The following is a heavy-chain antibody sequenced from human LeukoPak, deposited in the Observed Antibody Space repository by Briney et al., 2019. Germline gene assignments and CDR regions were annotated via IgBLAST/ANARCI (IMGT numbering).Heavy chain of an antibody. CDR1: GFTFSSYA. V-gene: IGHV3-64*01. J-gene: IGHJ4*02. D-gene: IGHD4-17*01. CDR2: ISSNGGST. CDR3: AREPDYGEIDY. Sequence: GGSLRLSCAASGFTFSSYAMHWVRQAPGKGLEYVSAISSNGGSTYYANSVKGRFTISRDNSKNTLYLQMGSLRAEDMAVYYCAREPDYGEIDYWGQGTLVTVSS.